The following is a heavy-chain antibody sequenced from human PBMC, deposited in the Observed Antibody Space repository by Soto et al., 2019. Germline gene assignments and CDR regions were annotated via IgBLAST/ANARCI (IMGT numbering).Heavy chain of an antibody. CDR3: AKDSNKYSSSLRGRYFDY. V-gene: IGHV3-23*01. Sequence: EVKLLEAGGALVQPGGSLRLSCEASGFTFIDHDMSWVRQAPGKGLEWVAGISGGGSTAFYTDSVKGRFTISRDNAKNTLVLQMDSLRAEDTAIYYCAKDSNKYSSSLRGRYFDYWGQGTLVTVSS. CDR1: GFTFIDHD. D-gene: IGHD3-22*01. CDR2: ISGGGSTA. J-gene: IGHJ4*02.